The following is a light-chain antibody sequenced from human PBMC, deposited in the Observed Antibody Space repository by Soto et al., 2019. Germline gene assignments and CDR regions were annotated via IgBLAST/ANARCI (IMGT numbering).Light chain of an antibody. V-gene: IGLV2-14*01. CDR2: DVS. CDR1: SSDVGGYNY. CDR3: NSYTSSSTYV. Sequence: QSVLTQPASVSGSPGQSITISCTGTSSDVGGYNYVSWYQQHPGKAPKLVIYDVSNRPSGVSNRFSGSKSGNTASLTISGLQAKDEADYYCNSYTSSSTYVFGTGTKVTVL. J-gene: IGLJ1*01.